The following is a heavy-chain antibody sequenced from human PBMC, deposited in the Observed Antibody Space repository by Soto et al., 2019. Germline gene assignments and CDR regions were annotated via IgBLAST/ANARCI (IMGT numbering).Heavy chain of an antibody. CDR3: AVPKWELPNYYYGMDV. J-gene: IGHJ6*02. D-gene: IGHD1-26*01. CDR1: GGTFSSYA. V-gene: IGHV1-69*13. CDR2: IIPIFGTA. Sequence: SVKVSCKASGGTFSSYAISWVRQAPGQGLEWMGGIIPIFGTANYAQKFQGRVTITADESTSTAYMELSSLRSEDTAVYYCAVPKWELPNYYYGMDVWGQGTTVTVSS.